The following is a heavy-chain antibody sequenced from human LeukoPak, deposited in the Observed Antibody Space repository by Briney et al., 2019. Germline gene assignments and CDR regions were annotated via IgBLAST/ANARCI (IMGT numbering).Heavy chain of an antibody. Sequence: PGRSLRLSCAASGFTFSSYGMHWVRQAPGKGLEWVAVIWYDGSNKYYADSVKGRFTISRDNSKNTLYLQMNSLRAEDTAVYYCARDLGGYDFDYWGQGTLVTVSS. CDR3: ARDLGGYDFDY. V-gene: IGHV3-33*01. D-gene: IGHD5-12*01. CDR1: GFTFSSYG. CDR2: IWYDGSNK. J-gene: IGHJ4*02.